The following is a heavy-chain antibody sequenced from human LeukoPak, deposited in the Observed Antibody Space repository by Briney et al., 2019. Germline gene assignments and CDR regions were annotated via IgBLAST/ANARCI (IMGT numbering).Heavy chain of an antibody. J-gene: IGHJ4*02. CDR1: GFTLSGHM. D-gene: IGHD1-26*01. V-gene: IGHV3-21*06. CDR2: ISGSQTYI. Sequence: PGGSLRLSCVGSGFTLSGHMMNWVRQAPGKGLEWVASISGSQTYIYYADSVRGRFIISRDNAKSSVFLQMNSPRADDTAVYYCARGAEATFSFFDYWGQGIPVIVSS. CDR3: ARGAEATFSFFDY.